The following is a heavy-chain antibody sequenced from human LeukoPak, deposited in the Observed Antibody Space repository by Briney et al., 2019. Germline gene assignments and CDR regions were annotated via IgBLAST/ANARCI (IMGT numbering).Heavy chain of an antibody. CDR3: ARDLTYDSHSRYSDY. CDR1: GFTFSSYW. J-gene: IGHJ4*02. CDR2: IKQDGSEK. D-gene: IGHD5-12*01. V-gene: IGHV3-7*01. Sequence: PGGSLRLSCAAPGFTFSSYWMSWVRQAPGKGLEWVANIKQDGSEKYYVDSVKGRFTISRDNAKNSLYLQMNSLRAEDTAVYYCARDLTYDSHSRYSDYWGQGTLVTVSS.